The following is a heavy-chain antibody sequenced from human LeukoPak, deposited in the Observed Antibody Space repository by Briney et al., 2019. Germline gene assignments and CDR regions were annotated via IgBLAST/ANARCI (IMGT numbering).Heavy chain of an antibody. CDR3: ARGRYYYDSSGYRERRGNGYFDY. CDR2: ISSSSSYI. V-gene: IGHV3-21*01. J-gene: IGHJ4*02. CDR1: GFTFSSYS. D-gene: IGHD3-22*01. Sequence: GRSLRLSCAASGFTFSSYSMNWVRQAPGKGLEWVSSISSSSSYIYYADSVKGRFTISRDNAKNSLYLQMNSLRAEDTAVYYCARGRYYYDSSGYRERRGNGYFDYWGQGTLVTVSS.